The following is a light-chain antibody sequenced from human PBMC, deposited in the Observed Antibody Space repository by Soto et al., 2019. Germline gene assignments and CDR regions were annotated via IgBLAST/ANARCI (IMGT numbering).Light chain of an antibody. J-gene: IGKJ5*01. CDR2: SAS. CDR3: HQYSKWPPIT. V-gene: IGKV3-15*01. Sequence: EIVMTQSPATLSVPPGYRSILSCTASQSVSDKLAWYRQKPGQAPRLLIYSASTRATGIPARFSGAGSGTEFTLTINGLQSEDFAVYYCHQYSKWPPITFGQGTRLEIK. CDR1: QSVSDK.